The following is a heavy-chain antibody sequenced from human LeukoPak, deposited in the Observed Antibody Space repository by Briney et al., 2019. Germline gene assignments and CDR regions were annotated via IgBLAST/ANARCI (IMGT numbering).Heavy chain of an antibody. Sequence: PSETLSLTCGVSGGSISSTNYWSWIRQPPGKGLEWIGEINHNGSTNYNPSLKSRVTISVDTSKNQFSLELSSVTAADTTVYYCARGTDEMLRGGGNYFDYWGQGTLVTVSS. CDR1: GGSISSTNY. D-gene: IGHD3-10*01. CDR3: ARGTDEMLRGGGNYFDY. J-gene: IGHJ4*02. V-gene: IGHV4/OR15-8*01. CDR2: INHNGST.